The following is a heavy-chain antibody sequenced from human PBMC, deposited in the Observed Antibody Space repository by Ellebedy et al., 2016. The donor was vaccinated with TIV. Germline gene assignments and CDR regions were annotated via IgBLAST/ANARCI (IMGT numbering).Heavy chain of an antibody. CDR2: IYPGDSDT. V-gene: IGHV5-51*01. CDR3: ARLHRDYGDFLDAFDF. Sequence: GESLKISCKASGYSFSTYLIGWVRPMPGKGLEWMGIIYPGDSDTRNSPSFEGHVTISADESISTAYLHWSSLKASDTAIYYCARLHRDYGDFLDAFDFWGQGTMVTVSS. D-gene: IGHD4-17*01. J-gene: IGHJ3*01. CDR1: GYSFSTYL.